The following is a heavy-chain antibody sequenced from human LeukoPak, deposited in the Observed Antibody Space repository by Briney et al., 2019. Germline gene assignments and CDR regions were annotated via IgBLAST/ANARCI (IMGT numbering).Heavy chain of an antibody. Sequence: SETLSLTCTVSGGSISSYYWSWIRQPPGKGLEWIGYIYYSGSTNYNPSLKSRVTISVDTSKNQFSLKLSSVTAADTAVYYCARINTLRYCSSTSCYPPYYYYGMDVWGQGTTVTVSS. CDR2: IYYSGST. J-gene: IGHJ6*02. CDR1: GGSISSYY. V-gene: IGHV4-59*01. D-gene: IGHD2-2*01. CDR3: ARINTLRYCSSTSCYPPYYYYGMDV.